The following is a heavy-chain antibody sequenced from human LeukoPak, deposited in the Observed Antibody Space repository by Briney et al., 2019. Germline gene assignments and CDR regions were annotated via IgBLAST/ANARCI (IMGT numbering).Heavy chain of an antibody. V-gene: IGHV3-30*18. CDR3: AKVDRGLELRAPPVY. J-gene: IGHJ4*02. CDR2: ISYDGSNK. Sequence: GGSLRLSCVASGFTFSSYGMHWVRQAPGKGLEWVAVISYDGSNKYYADSVKGRFTISRDNSKNTLYLQMNSLRAEDTAVYYCAKVDRGLELRAPPVYWGQGTLVTVSS. D-gene: IGHD1-7*01. CDR1: GFTFSSYG.